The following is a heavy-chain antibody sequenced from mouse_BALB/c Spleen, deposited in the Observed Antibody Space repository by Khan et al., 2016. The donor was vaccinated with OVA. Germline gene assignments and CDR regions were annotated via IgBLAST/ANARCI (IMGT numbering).Heavy chain of an antibody. CDR3: ASPSMITTGFAY. D-gene: IGHD2-4*01. J-gene: IGHJ3*01. CDR1: GFNIKDTY. CDR2: IDPANDNT. V-gene: IGHV14-3*02. Sequence: VQLKESGAEVVKPGASVKLSCTGSGFNIKDTYIHWVKQRPEQGLEWIGRIDPANDNTKYDPSFQAKATIASDTSSNTAYLQLSSLTSEDTAVYYCASPSMITTGFAYWGPGTLVTVSA.